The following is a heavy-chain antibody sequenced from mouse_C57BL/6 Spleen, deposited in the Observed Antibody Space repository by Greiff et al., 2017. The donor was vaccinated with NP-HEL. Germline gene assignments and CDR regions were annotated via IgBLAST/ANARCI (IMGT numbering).Heavy chain of an antibody. V-gene: IGHV1-50*01. CDR1: GYTFTSYW. CDR3: ARGYGYEGGYYAMDY. CDR2: IDPSDSYT. J-gene: IGHJ4*01. Sequence: QVHVKQPGAELVKPGASVKLSCKASGYTFTSYWMQWVKQRPGQGLEWIGEIDPSDSYTNYNQKFKGKATLTVDTSSSTAYMQLSSLTSEDSAVYYCARGYGYEGGYYAMDYWGQGTSVTVSS. D-gene: IGHD2-2*01.